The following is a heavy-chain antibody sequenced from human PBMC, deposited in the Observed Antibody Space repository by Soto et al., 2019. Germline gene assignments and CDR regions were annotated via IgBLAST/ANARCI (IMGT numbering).Heavy chain of an antibody. V-gene: IGHV4-4*07. CDR1: GASISNYY. Sequence: QVQLQESGPGLLKPSETLSLTCTVSGASISNYYWSWIRQPAGKGLEWIGRIYTRETIAYNPSLKNRVTMSVETSKNQFSLNLSSVTAADTAISYCATITYVGGTYYWGQGTLVTVSS. D-gene: IGHD3-10*02. J-gene: IGHJ4*02. CDR3: ATITYVGGTYY. CDR2: IYTRETI.